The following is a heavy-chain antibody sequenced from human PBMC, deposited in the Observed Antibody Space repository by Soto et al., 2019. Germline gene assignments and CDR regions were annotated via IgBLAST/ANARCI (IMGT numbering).Heavy chain of an antibody. CDR3: ARQRTSVVTQAYFDV. D-gene: IGHD2-21*02. V-gene: IGHV4-34*01. CDR1: DGSFSGFY. Sequence: SETLSLTCAFYDGSFSGFYWNWIRQPPGKGLEWIGEINHSGSTNYNPSLNSRVTMSIDTSKDQFSLKLKSVTAADTALYFCARQRTSVVTQAYFDVWGPGSLVTVSS. CDR2: INHSGST. J-gene: IGHJ4*02.